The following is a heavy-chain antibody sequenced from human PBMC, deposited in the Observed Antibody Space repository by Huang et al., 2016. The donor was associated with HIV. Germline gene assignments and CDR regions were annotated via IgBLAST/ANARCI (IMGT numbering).Heavy chain of an antibody. D-gene: IGHD3-10*01. CDR3: ARGFGINYNHEAFDV. CDR1: GYTFTNYD. V-gene: IGHV1-8*01. Sequence: QIQLAQPGAEVKKPGASVKVSCKASGYTFTNYDINWVRQASGQGLEWMGWMNPKSGNVGYTKKFQGRVAILSNSSINTSYLEVTSLTSEDTAVYYCARGFGINYNHEAFDVWGQGTMVTVSS. J-gene: IGHJ3*01. CDR2: MNPKSGNV.